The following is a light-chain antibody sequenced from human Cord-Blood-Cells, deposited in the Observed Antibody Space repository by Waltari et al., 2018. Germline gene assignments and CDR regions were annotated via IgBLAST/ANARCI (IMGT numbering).Light chain of an antibody. J-gene: IGLJ2*01. CDR1: SSDVGSYNL. Sequence: QSALTQPASVSGSPGPSITISCTGTSSDVGSYNLVSWYQQHPGKAPKLMIYEGSKRPSGVSNRFSGSKSGNTASLTSSGLQAEDEADYYCCSYAGSSNVVFGGGTKLTVL. CDR3: CSYAGSSNVV. V-gene: IGLV2-23*01. CDR2: EGS.